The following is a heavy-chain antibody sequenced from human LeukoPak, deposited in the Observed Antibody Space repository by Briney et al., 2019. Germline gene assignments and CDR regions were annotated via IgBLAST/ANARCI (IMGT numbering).Heavy chain of an antibody. CDR1: GGSFSGYY. CDR2: INHSGST. Sequence: PSETLSLTCAVYGGSFSGYYWSWIRQPPGKGLEWIGEINHSGSTNYNPSLKSRVTISVDTSKNQFSLKLSSVTAADTAVYYCARRAHYYGSGSYLFDYWGQGTLVTVSS. CDR3: ARRAHYYGSGSYLFDY. V-gene: IGHV4-34*01. D-gene: IGHD3-10*01. J-gene: IGHJ4*02.